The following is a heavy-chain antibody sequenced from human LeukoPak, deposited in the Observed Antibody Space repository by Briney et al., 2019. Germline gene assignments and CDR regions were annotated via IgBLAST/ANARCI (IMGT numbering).Heavy chain of an antibody. CDR1: GGTFSSYA. J-gene: IGHJ6*04. CDR3: ARAPLPPRVSLEFYYYYGMDV. V-gene: IGHV1-69*06. Sequence: GASVKVSCKVSGGTFSSYAISWVRQAPGQGLEWMGGIIPIFGTANYTQKFQGRVTITADKSTSTAYMELSSLRSEDTAVYYCARAPLPPRVSLEFYYYYGMDVWGKGTTVTVSS. CDR2: IIPIFGTA. D-gene: IGHD3-16*02.